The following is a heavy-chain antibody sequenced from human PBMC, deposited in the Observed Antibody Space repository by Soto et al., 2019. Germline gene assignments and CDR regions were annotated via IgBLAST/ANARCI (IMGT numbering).Heavy chain of an antibody. CDR2: INPDGSNK. D-gene: IGHD2-15*01. CDR1: GFSFSTYW. V-gene: IGHV3-74*01. J-gene: IGHJ6*02. Sequence: PWGSLRLSCAASGFSFSTYWMQRVRQAPGKGLLAVSRINPDGSNKNSVDSVKGRFTISRDNAKNSLYLQMNSLRAEDTAVYYCAIPLLPPDIVVVVAAYPRKYYYYYYGMDVWGQGTTVTVSS. CDR3: AIPLLPPDIVVVVAAYPRKYYYYYYGMDV.